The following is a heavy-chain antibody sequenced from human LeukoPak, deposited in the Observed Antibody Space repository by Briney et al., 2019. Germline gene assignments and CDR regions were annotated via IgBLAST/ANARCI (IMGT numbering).Heavy chain of an antibody. J-gene: IGHJ6*03. D-gene: IGHD6-19*01. Sequence: PSETLSLTCSVSGGSISDYYWSWIRQPPGKGLEWIGDISYSGSTNYNPSLKSRVTISVDTSKNQFSLKLSSVTAADTAVYYCAQGGVAGHYYYYMDVWGKGTTVTVSS. CDR2: ISYSGST. V-gene: IGHV4-59*01. CDR1: GGSISDYY. CDR3: AQGGVAGHYYYYMDV.